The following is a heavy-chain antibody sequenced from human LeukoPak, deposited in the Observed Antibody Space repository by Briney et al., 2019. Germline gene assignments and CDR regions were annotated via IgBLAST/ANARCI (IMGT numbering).Heavy chain of an antibody. CDR1: GGSFSGYY. CDR2: INHSGST. J-gene: IGHJ6*03. V-gene: IGHV4-34*01. D-gene: IGHD3-10*01. Sequence: SETLSLTCAVYGGSFSGYYWSWIRQPPGKGLEWIGEINHSGSTNYNPSLKSRVTISVDTSKNQFSLKLSSVTAADTAVYYCARGITMVRGDYMDVWGKGTTVTVSS. CDR3: ARGITMVRGDYMDV.